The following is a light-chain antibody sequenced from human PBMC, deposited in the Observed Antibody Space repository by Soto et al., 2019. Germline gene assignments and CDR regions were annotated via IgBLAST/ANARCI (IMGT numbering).Light chain of an antibody. CDR1: SSDVGGYNY. J-gene: IGLJ1*01. V-gene: IGLV2-14*01. Sequence: QSALTQPASVSGSPGQSITISCTGTSSDVGGYNYVSWYQQHPGKAPKLMIYDVRNRPSGVSNRFSGSKSGNTASLTISGLQADNEADYYCSSYTSSNSYVFGTGTKVTVL. CDR2: DVR. CDR3: SSYTSSNSYV.